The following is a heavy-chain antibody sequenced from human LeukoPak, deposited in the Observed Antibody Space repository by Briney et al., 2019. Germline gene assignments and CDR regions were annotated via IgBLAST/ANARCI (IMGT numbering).Heavy chain of an antibody. D-gene: IGHD6-19*01. CDR1: GGSLSGYY. CDR2: INHSGST. J-gene: IGHJ4*02. CDR3: TREGLAVAGHIGFRY. Sequence: SETLSLTCAVYGGSLSGYYWSWIRQPPGKGLEWIGEINHSGSTNYNPSLKSRVTISVDTSKNQFSLKLSSVTAADTAVYYCTREGLAVAGHIGFRYWGQGTLVTVSS. V-gene: IGHV4-34*01.